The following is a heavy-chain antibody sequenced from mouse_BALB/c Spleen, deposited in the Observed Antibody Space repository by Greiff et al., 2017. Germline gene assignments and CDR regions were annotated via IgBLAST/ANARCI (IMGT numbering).Heavy chain of an antibody. V-gene: IGHV7-1*02. CDR1: GFTFSDFY. CDR3: ARDARYGNYDDWYFDG. CDR2: SRNKANDYTT. Sequence: EVQLVESGGGLVQPGGSLRLSCATSGFTFSDFYMEWVRQPPGKRLEWIAASRNKANDYTTEYSASVKGRFIVSRDTSQSILYLRMNALRAEDTAIYYCARDARYGNYDDWYFDGWGAETTVTVSS. D-gene: IGHD2-10*02. J-gene: IGHJ1*01.